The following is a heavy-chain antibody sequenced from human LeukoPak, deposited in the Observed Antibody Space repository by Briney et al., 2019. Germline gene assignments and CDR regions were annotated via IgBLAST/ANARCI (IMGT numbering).Heavy chain of an antibody. D-gene: IGHD3-3*01. CDR1: GGSFSGYY. Sequence: SETLSLTCAVYGGSFSGYYWSWIRQPPGKGLEWIGEINHSGSTNYNPSLKSRVTISVDTPKNQFSLKLSSVTAADTAVYYCAGLRITIFGVVPTDYWGQGTLVTVSS. V-gene: IGHV4-34*01. CDR3: AGLRITIFGVVPTDY. J-gene: IGHJ4*02. CDR2: INHSGST.